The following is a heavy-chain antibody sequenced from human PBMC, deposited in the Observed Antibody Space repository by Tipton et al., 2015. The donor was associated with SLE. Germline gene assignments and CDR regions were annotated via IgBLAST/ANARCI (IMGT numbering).Heavy chain of an antibody. D-gene: IGHD5-12*01. CDR2: IYYTGDT. CDR3: ARSGGYSTPFGF. Sequence: LRLSCTVSGDSINSGANYWNWLRQRPGKGLEWIGYIYYTGDTRHNPSLQSRLAVSVDTSKNQFSLRLSPVTAADTAVYFCARSGGYSTPFGFWGQGSLVTVSS. J-gene: IGHJ4*02. V-gene: IGHV4-31*03. CDR1: GDSINSGANY.